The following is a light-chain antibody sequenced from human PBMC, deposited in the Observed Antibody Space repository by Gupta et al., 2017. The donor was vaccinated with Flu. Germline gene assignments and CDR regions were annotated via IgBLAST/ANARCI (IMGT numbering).Light chain of an antibody. CDR3: QQYGLSPKT. Sequence: GTLSLSPGERATLSCRASQSVSSNYLAWYQQKPGQSPRLLIYGASSRATGIPDRFSGSGSGTDFTLTISRLEPEDFAVYYCQQYGLSPKTFGQGTKLEVK. CDR2: GAS. J-gene: IGKJ1*01. CDR1: QSVSSNY. V-gene: IGKV3-20*01.